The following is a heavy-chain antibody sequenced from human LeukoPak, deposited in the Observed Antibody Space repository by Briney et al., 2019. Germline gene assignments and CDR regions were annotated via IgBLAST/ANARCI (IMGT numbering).Heavy chain of an antibody. CDR1: GFTFSSYG. CDR3: ARDRDALRYFDWLLYDY. D-gene: IGHD3-9*01. V-gene: IGHV3-30*03. CDR2: ISYDGSNK. Sequence: PGGSLRLSCAASGFTFSSYGMHWVRQAPGKGLEWVAVISYDGSNKYYADSVKGRFTISRDNSKNTLYLQMNSLRAEDTAVYYCARDRDALRYFDWLLYDYWGQGTLVTVSS. J-gene: IGHJ4*02.